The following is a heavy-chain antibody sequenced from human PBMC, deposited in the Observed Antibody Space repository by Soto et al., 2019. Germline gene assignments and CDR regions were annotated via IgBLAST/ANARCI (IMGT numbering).Heavy chain of an antibody. V-gene: IGHV1-8*01. Sequence: ASVKVSCKASGYTFTSYDINWVRQATGQGLEWMGWMNPNRGNTGYAQKFQGRVTMTRNTSISTAYMELSSLRSEDTAVYYCARGLDYSPTYYYYYYMDVWGKGTTVTVSS. CDR2: MNPNRGNT. CDR1: GYTFTSYD. J-gene: IGHJ6*03. CDR3: ARGLDYSPTYYYYYYMDV. D-gene: IGHD2-15*01.